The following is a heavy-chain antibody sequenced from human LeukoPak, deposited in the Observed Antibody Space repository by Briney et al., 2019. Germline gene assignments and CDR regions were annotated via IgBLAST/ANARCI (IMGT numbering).Heavy chain of an antibody. Sequence: GASVKVSCKASGYTFTRCYMHWVRQAPGQGLEWMGIFNPGGGSATYGQNFQGRVTMTRDTSTSTVYMELTSLTSEDTAVYYCARVLGTDGYNFDYWGQGTLVTVSS. CDR3: ARVLGTDGYNFDY. D-gene: IGHD5-24*01. CDR1: GYTFTRCY. J-gene: IGHJ4*02. CDR2: FNPGGGSA. V-gene: IGHV1-46*01.